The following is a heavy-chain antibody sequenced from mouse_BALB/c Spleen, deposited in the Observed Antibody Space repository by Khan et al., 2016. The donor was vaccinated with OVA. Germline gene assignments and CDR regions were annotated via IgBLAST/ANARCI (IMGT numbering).Heavy chain of an antibody. J-gene: IGHJ4*01. Sequence: VQLVETGPELKKPGETVKISCKASGYTFTNYGMNWVKQSPGKALKWMGWINTYTGEPTYADDFKGRFAFSLETSASTAYLQINNLKNEDTATYFCARPPYFSYTLDHWGQGTSVTVSS. D-gene: IGHD2-10*01. CDR2: INTYTGEP. V-gene: IGHV9-3-1*01. CDR3: ARPPYFSYTLDH. CDR1: GYTFTNYG.